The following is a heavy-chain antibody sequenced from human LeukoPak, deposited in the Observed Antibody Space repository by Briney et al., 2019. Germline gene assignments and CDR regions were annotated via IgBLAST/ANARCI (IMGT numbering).Heavy chain of an antibody. V-gene: IGHV4-4*07. CDR1: GGSISSYY. CDR3: ARTTYYDFWSGYRADQFDP. CDR2: IYTSGST. Sequence: KSSETLSLTCTVSGGSISSYYWSWIRQPAGKGLEWIGRIYTSGSTNYNPSLKSRVTISVDTSKNQFSLKLSSVTAADTAVYYCARTTYYDFWSGYRADQFDPWGQGTLVTVSS. D-gene: IGHD3-3*01. J-gene: IGHJ5*02.